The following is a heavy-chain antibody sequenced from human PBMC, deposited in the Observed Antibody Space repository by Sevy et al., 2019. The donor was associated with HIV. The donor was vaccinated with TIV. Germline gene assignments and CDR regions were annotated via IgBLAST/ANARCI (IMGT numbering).Heavy chain of an antibody. CDR3: TREAKQKLSQYFFDF. CDR1: GYLFISFV. V-gene: IGHV1-3*01. Sequence: ASVKVSCKASGYLFISFVMHWVRQAPGQGLEWVGWINVGNGNTKYSQKFQDRVTITRDASTNTTYMELTSLTSEDTAIYYCTREAKQKLSQYFFDFWGQGTLVTVSS. D-gene: IGHD1-1*01. CDR2: INVGNGNT. J-gene: IGHJ4*02.